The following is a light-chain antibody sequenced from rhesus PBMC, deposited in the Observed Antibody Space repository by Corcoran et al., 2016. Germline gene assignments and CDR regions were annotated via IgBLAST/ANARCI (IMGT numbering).Light chain of an antibody. CDR1: QGISDY. V-gene: IGKV1-36*02. CDR2: AAS. Sequence: DIQMTQSPSSLSASVGDRVTITCRASQGISDYLSWYQQKPGKAPKRLIYAASSLESGVPSRFSCSGAGTEIPLTISSLQPEDFAAYFCLQGYSTPFTFGPGTKLDIK. CDR3: LQGYSTPFT. J-gene: IGKJ3*01.